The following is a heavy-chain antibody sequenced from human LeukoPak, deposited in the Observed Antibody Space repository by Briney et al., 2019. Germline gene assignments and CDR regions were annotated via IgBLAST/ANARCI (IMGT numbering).Heavy chain of an antibody. J-gene: IGHJ6*02. CDR1: GYTXTDYY. CDR3: ARDGGLDV. Sequence: ASVKVSCKASGYTXTDYYIHWVQQAPGQGLEWMGWINPNTGGTDYAQNFQGRVTLTRDTSLNTAYMELTGLRSDDTAVYYCARDGGLDVWGQGTTVTVSS. V-gene: IGHV1-2*02. CDR2: INPNTGGT.